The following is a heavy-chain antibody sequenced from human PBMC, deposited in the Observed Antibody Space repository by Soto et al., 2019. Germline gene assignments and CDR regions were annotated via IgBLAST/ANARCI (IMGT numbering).Heavy chain of an antibody. CDR2: IVVGSGNT. Sequence: ASVKVSCKASGFTFTSSAVQWVRQARGQRLERIGWIVVGSGNTNYAQKFQERVTITRDMSTSTAYMELSSLRSEDTAVYYCAAEYCSSTSCQHYYYYYGMDVWGQGTTVTV. V-gene: IGHV1-58*01. J-gene: IGHJ6*02. CDR1: GFTFTSSA. CDR3: AAEYCSSTSCQHYYYYYGMDV. D-gene: IGHD2-2*01.